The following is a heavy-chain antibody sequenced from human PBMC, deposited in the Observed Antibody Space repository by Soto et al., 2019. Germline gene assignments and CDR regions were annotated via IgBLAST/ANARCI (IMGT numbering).Heavy chain of an antibody. CDR1: GFTVSSYA. J-gene: IGHJ4*02. D-gene: IGHD3-22*01. V-gene: IGHV3-23*01. CDR3: AKARTFDSSGSYSY. Sequence: SLRLSGAPPGFTVSSYAKTWVRQTPRKRLETVSAISGSGGSTYYLASVNARCVISRDNAKNTLYLQMNSLRAEDTAVFYCAKARTFDSSGSYSYWGQGTLVTVS. CDR2: ISGSGGST.